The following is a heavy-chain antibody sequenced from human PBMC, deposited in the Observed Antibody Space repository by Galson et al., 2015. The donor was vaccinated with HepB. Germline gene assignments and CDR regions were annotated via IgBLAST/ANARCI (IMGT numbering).Heavy chain of an antibody. J-gene: IGHJ6*01. D-gene: IGHD2-8*01. CDR1: GYTFNNYD. CDR3: ARDRVVLRSGALGEYSCTDAYSTTYWASGMDV. Sequence: SVKVSCKASGYTFNNYDISWVRQAPGQGLEWMGWISGHNGNTKYTQKFQDRVTMTTDTSTNTAYMELRSLRSDDTATYYCARDRVVLRSGALGEYSCTDAYSTTYWASGMDVLGPGTTVIVPS. V-gene: IGHV1-18*01. CDR2: ISGHNGNT.